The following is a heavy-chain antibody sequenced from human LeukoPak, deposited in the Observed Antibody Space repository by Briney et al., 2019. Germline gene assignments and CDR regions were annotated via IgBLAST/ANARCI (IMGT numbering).Heavy chain of an antibody. D-gene: IGHD3-9*01. J-gene: IGHJ4*02. Sequence: ASVKVSCKASGYTFTSYDINWVRQATGQGLVWMGWMNPNSGNTGYAQKFQGRVTMTRNTSISTAYMEPSSLRSEDTAVYYCARTYDILTGYHDYWGQGTLVTVSS. CDR1: GYTFTSYD. CDR3: ARTYDILTGYHDY. V-gene: IGHV1-8*01. CDR2: MNPNSGNT.